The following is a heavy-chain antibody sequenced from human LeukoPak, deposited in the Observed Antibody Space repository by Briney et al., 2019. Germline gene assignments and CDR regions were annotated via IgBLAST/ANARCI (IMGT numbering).Heavy chain of an antibody. CDR1: GFTFSDYW. J-gene: IGHJ4*01. V-gene: IGHV3-7*01. D-gene: IGHD6-13*01. CDR2: ISQNGGEK. CDR3: ARDGTAAGLYFDL. Sequence: PGGSLRLSCAVSGFTFSDYWMNWVRQAPGQGLEWVASISQNGGEKSYVDSVQGRFTISRDNPKNSLYLQMSSLRAEDTAVYYCARDGTAAGLYFDLWGQGTLVTVSS.